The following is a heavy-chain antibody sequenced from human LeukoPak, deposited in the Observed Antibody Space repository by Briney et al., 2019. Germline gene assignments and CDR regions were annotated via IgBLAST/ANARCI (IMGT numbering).Heavy chain of an antibody. CDR1: GFPFSDYY. Sequence: GGSLRLSCAASGFPFSDYYMSWIRQAPGKGLEWVSYITSSSSYTNYADSVKGRFTISRDNAKNSLYLQMNSLSAEDTAVYYCARGYYYYGMDVWGQGTTVTVSS. V-gene: IGHV3-11*05. CDR3: ARGYYYYGMDV. CDR2: ITSSSSYT. J-gene: IGHJ6*02.